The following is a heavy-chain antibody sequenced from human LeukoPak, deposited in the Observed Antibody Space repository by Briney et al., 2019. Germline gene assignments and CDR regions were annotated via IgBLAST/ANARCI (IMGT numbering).Heavy chain of an antibody. J-gene: IGHJ4*02. CDR2: MNTDGTNT. CDR1: GFTFSIHW. D-gene: IGHD1-26*01. V-gene: IGHV3-74*01. Sequence: GGSLRLSCAASGFTFSIHWMHWVRQTPGQGLVWVSRMNTDGTNTAYADSVKGRFTISRDNARNTLFLQMNSLSPEDTAVYYCAREGSFSGIYTLQYWGQGTVVTVSS. CDR3: AREGSFSGIYTLQY.